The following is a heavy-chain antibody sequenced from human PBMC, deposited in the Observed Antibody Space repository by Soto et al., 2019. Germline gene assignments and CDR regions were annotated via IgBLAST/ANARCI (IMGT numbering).Heavy chain of an antibody. Sequence: QVQLVESGGGVVQPGRSLRLSCAASGFTFSSYGMHWVRQAPGKGLEWVAVIWYDGSNKYYADSVKGRFTISRDNSKNTLYLQMNSLRGEDTAVYYCARDWFGSSGFLDYWGQGTLVTVSS. CDR1: GFTFSSYG. CDR2: IWYDGSNK. J-gene: IGHJ4*02. V-gene: IGHV3-33*01. CDR3: ARDWFGSSGFLDY. D-gene: IGHD3-22*01.